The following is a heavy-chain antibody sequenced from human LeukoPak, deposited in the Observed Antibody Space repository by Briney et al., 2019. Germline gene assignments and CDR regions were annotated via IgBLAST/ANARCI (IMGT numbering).Heavy chain of an antibody. J-gene: IGHJ4*02. D-gene: IGHD2-15*01. CDR2: INHSGST. CDR3: ALVVVAATLFDY. V-gene: IGHV4-34*01. Sequence: TSETLSLTCAVYGGSFSGYYWSWIRQPPGKGLEWIGEINHSGSTNYNPSLKSRVTISVDTSKNQFSLKLSSVTAADTAVYYCALVVVAATLFDYWGQGTLVTVSS. CDR1: GGSFSGYY.